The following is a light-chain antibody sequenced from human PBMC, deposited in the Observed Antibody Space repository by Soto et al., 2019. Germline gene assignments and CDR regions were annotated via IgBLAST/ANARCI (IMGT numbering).Light chain of an antibody. Sequence: EIVLTQSPGTLSLSPGDRATLSCKASQSVADNYLAWYQQKPGQAPRLLIYAASRRAIGIPDTFSGSGSGTDFTLTINSLEPEDFALYYCQQYGHSPRTFGQGTKVEIK. CDR1: QSVADNY. V-gene: IGKV3-20*01. CDR3: QQYGHSPRT. J-gene: IGKJ1*01. CDR2: AAS.